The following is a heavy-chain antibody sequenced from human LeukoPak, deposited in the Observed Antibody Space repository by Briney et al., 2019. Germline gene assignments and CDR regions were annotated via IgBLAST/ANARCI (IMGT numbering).Heavy chain of an antibody. CDR1: GGSMINYY. CDR2: IFYSGVT. J-gene: IGHJ4*02. D-gene: IGHD5-18*01. Sequence: SETLPLTCTMSGGSMINYYWGWIRQPPGKGLESLGYIFYSGVTDYNPSLKSRLTISIDTSKSQFSLNLNSVTAADTAVCYCARLGSQLWRYFDCWGQGTLVTVSS. CDR3: ARLGSQLWRYFDC. V-gene: IGHV4-59*01.